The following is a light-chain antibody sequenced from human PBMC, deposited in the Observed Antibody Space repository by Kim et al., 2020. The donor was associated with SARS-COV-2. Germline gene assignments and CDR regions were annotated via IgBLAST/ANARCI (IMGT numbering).Light chain of an antibody. J-gene: IGLJ1*01. Sequence: ALGQTVRMTCQGDSLRRYYASWYQQKPGQAPVLVIYGKNNRPSGIPDRFSGSSSGNTASLTITGAQAEDEADYYCNSRDSSGNHLVFGTGTKVTVL. CDR1: SLRRYY. CDR3: NSRDSSGNHLV. V-gene: IGLV3-19*01. CDR2: GKN.